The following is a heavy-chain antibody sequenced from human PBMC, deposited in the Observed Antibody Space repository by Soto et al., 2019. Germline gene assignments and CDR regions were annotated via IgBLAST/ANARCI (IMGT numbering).Heavy chain of an antibody. CDR2: ISFDGSNY. CDR3: ARTTDSGYTYGPFDY. Sequence: QVQLVESGGGVVQPGRSLRLSCAASGFTFISYAMHWVRQAPGKGLEWVAVISFDGSNYYYADSVKGRFTVSRDNSKNTLYLQMNSLRPEDTAVYFCARTTDSGYTYGPFDYWGQGALVTVSS. V-gene: IGHV3-30-3*01. D-gene: IGHD5-18*01. J-gene: IGHJ4*02. CDR1: GFTFISYA.